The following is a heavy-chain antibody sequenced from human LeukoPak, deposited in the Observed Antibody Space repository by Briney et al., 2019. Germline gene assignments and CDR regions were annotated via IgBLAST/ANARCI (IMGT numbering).Heavy chain of an antibody. CDR1: GGSLSTYY. CDR3: ARELYCSSTGCSSYYYYYAIDV. CDR2: IYTSGTT. J-gene: IGHJ6*02. V-gene: IGHV4-4*07. Sequence: PETLSLTCTVSGGSLSTYYWGWIRQPAGKGLEWIGRIYTSGTTNYSPSLKSRVTMSVDTSKNHFSLKLSSVTGADTAVSYCARELYCSSTGCSSYYYYYAIDVWGQGTTVTVSS. D-gene: IGHD2-2*01.